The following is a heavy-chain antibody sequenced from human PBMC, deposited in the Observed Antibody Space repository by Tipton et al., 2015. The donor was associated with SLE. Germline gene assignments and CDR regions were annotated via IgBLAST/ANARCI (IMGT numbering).Heavy chain of an antibody. CDR2: IHSSGST. Sequence: TLSLTCTVSGGSISSYYWSWIRQPPGKGLEWIAYIHSSGSTNYNPSLKSRVTISADTSKNQLSLKVSSVTAADSAVYYCANDYGGSRGYDNCFDPWGQGILVTVSS. V-gene: IGHV4-59*01. D-gene: IGHD5-12*01. J-gene: IGHJ5*02. CDR1: GGSISSYY. CDR3: ANDYGGSRGYDNCFDP.